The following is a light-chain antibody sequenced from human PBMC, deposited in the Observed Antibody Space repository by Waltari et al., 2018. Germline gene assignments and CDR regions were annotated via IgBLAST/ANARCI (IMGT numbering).Light chain of an antibody. CDR3: NARAGSGQPPFVV. J-gene: IGLJ2*01. CDR1: TLRSHY. V-gene: IGLV3-19*01. CDR2: ARD. Sequence: SSEVTQDPAVSVALGQTVRITCRGSTLRSHYARWYQQKPGQAPLLALYARDNRPSGIPARFSGSSSGDTASLTITGAQAEDEADYYCNARAGSGQPPFVVFGGGTRLTVL.